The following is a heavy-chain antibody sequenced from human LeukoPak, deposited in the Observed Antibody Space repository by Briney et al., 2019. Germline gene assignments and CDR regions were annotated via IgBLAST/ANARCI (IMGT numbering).Heavy chain of an antibody. CDR3: ARDQLGDFWSGYYSYYGMDV. CDR1: GGSISSGGYC. CDR2: IYYSGST. J-gene: IGHJ6*02. V-gene: IGHV4-31*03. Sequence: SETLSLTCTVSGGSISSGGYCWSWIRQHPGKGLEWIGYIYYSGSTYYNPSLKSRVTISVDTFKNQFSLKLSSVTAADTAVYYCARDQLGDFWSGYYSYYGMDVWGQGTTVTVSS. D-gene: IGHD3-3*01.